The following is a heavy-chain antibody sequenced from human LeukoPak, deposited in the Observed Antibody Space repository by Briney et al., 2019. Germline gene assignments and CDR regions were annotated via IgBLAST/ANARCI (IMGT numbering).Heavy chain of an antibody. CDR3: ARAGYSGSYSYFDY. D-gene: IGHD1-26*01. J-gene: IGHJ4*02. CDR2: IYHTGST. Sequence: SETLSLTCAVSGVSVSSSNYYWGWIRQPPGKGLEWIADIYHTGSTYYNPSLESRITIFADTSTNQFSLKLSSVTAADTAVYYCARAGYSGSYSYFDYWGQGTLVTVSS. V-gene: IGHV4-39*07. CDR1: GVSVSSSNYY.